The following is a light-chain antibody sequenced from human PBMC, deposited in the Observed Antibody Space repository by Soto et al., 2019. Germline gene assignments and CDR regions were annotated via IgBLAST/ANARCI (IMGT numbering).Light chain of an antibody. CDR1: QSVSNY. V-gene: IGKV3-20*01. CDR3: QQYGSSPPMVT. Sequence: EIVLTQSPGTLSLSPGERATLSCRASQSVSNYLAWYQRKPGQAPRLLIYGASSRATGIPDRFSGSGSGTDFTLTISRLEPEDFAVYYCQQYGSSPPMVTFGQGTRLEIK. J-gene: IGKJ5*01. CDR2: GAS.